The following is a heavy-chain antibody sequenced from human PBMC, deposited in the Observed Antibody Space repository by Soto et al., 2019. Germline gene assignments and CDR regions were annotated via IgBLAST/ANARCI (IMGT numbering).Heavy chain of an antibody. D-gene: IGHD3-16*01. V-gene: IGHV3-30-3*01. CDR3: ARAWGYYFDY. CDR1: GFTFSSYA. CDR2: ISYDGSNK. J-gene: IGHJ4*02. Sequence: PGGSLRLSCAASGFTFSSYAMHWVRQAPGKGLEWVAVISYDGSNKYYADSVKGRFTISGDNSKNTPYLQMNSLRAEDTAVYYCARAWGYYFDYWGQGTLVTVSS.